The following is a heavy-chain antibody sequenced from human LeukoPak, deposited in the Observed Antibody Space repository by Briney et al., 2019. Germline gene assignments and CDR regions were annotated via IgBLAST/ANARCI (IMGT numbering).Heavy chain of an antibody. CDR1: GFTFSSYW. CDR2: INHSGGST. J-gene: IGHJ4*02. CDR3: AKGPLPRIDY. V-gene: IGHV3-23*01. Sequence: PGGSLRLSCAASGFTFSSYWMHWVRQAPGKGLVWVSAINHSGGSTYYAYSVKGRFTISRDNSKNTLYLQMNSLRAEDTAVYYCAKGPLPRIDYWGQGTLVTVSP.